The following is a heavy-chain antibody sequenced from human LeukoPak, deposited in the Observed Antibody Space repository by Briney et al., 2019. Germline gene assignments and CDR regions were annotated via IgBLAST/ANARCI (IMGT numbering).Heavy chain of an antibody. CDR2: TSYDGSNK. J-gene: IGHJ4*02. CDR1: GFTFSSYA. CDR3: AREGKSMAPFDY. D-gene: IGHD2/OR15-2a*01. V-gene: IGHV3-30*04. Sequence: GRSLRLSRAASGFTFSSYAMHWVRQAPGKGLEWVAVTSYDGSNKYYADSVKGRFTISRDNSKNTLYLQMNSLRAEDTAVYYCAREGKSMAPFDYWGQGTLVTVPS.